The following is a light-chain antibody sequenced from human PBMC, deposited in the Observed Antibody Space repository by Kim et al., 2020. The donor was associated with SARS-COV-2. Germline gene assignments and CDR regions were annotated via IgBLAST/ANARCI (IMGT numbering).Light chain of an antibody. CDR3: QQYISALYT. CDR2: GAS. CDR1: QSVGSNY. V-gene: IGKV3-20*01. Sequence: LSPGEGATLSCRASQSVGSNYLAWYQQKPGQAPRLLIYGASSRATGIPGRFSGSGSGTDFTLTISRQEPEDFAVYFCQQYISALYTFGQGTKLEI. J-gene: IGKJ2*01.